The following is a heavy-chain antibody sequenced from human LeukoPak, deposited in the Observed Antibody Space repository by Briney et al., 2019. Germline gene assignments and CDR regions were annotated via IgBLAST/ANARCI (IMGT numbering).Heavy chain of an antibody. CDR3: AKDYGPPSSY. CDR1: GFTFSSYS. Sequence: PGGSLRLSCAPSGFTFSSYSMNWVRQAPGKGLEWVSSISSSSSYIYYADSVKGRFTISRDNAKNTLYLQMNSLRAEDTALYYCAKDYGPPSSYWGQGTLATVSS. CDR2: ISSSSSYI. D-gene: IGHD4-17*01. J-gene: IGHJ4*02. V-gene: IGHV3-21*04.